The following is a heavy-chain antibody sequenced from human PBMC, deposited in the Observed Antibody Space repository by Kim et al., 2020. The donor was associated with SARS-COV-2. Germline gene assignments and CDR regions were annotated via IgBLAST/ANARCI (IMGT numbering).Heavy chain of an antibody. CDR3: ARERSDSIKTLYYFDY. V-gene: IGHV3-66*01. D-gene: IGHD3-22*01. Sequence: SVKGRFTISKDNSTNTVWLQMNSLKAEDTAVYYCARERSDSIKTLYYFDYWGQGTLVTVSS. J-gene: IGHJ4*02.